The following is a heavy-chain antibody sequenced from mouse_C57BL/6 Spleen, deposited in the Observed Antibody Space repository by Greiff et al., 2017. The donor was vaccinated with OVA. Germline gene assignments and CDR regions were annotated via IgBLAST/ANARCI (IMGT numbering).Heavy chain of an antibody. CDR3: TDITSIIVDC. V-gene: IGHV6-3*01. D-gene: IGHD1-1*01. CDR2: IRLKSDNYPT. CDR1: GFTFSSHW. J-gene: IGHJ2*01. Sequence: EVKVEESGGGLVQPGGSMKLSCVASGFTFSSHWMNWVRQSPEKGLEWVAQIRLKSDNYPTNYAESVKGRFTISRDDSKSSVYLQMNNLRTEDTGIYYCTDITSIIVDCWGQGTTLTVSS.